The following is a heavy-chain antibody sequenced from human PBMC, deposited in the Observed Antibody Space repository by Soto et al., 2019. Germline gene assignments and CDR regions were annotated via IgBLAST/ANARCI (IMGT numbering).Heavy chain of an antibody. CDR1: GYTFTGYY. J-gene: IGHJ5*02. CDR2: INPNSGGT. V-gene: IGHV1-2*02. Sequence: ASVKVSCKASGYTFTGYYMHWVRQAPGQGLEWMGWINPNSGGTNYAQKFQGRVTMTRDTSISTAYMELSRLRSDDTAVYYCARVARVRVVVVARDWFDPWGQGTLVTVS. D-gene: IGHD2-15*01. CDR3: ARVARVRVVVVARDWFDP.